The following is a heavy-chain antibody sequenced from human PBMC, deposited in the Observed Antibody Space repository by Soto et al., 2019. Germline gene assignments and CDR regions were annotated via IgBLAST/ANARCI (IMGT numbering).Heavy chain of an antibody. D-gene: IGHD2-21*01. J-gene: IGHJ4*02. CDR1: ASPPSPYY. CDR2: IHSSGSI. V-gene: IGHV4-4*07. CDR3: ARAKDISPSE. Sequence: PSQTLPLPCSVSASPPSPYYWSWIRQPPGKGLEWIGRIHSSGSINYNPSLKSRVTMSLDTAKNQFSLKLNPVTAAATVVYYGARAKDISPSEWRKGTRVTVSS.